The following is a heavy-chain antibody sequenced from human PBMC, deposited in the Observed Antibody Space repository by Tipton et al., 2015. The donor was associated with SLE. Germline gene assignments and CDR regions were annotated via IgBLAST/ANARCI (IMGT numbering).Heavy chain of an antibody. CDR1: GGSIRSYY. Sequence: TLSLTCTVAGGSIRSYYWAWIRQPPGKGLEWIGSIYHSGLINYNPSLKSRVTMSVNTSMNQFSLRLNSVTTADTALYFCARVVEDFDFWSGYFDSWGQGTLVTVSS. V-gene: IGHV4-59*07. J-gene: IGHJ4*02. D-gene: IGHD3-3*01. CDR3: ARVVEDFDFWSGYFDS. CDR2: IYHSGLI.